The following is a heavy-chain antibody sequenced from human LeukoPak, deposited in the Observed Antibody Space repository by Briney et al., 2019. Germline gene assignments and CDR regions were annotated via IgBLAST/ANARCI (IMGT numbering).Heavy chain of an antibody. D-gene: IGHD1-26*01. CDR1: GGSISSGDYY. CDR2: IYYSGST. J-gene: IGHJ4*02. CDR3: ARAALRGSYYYFDY. Sequence: PSETLSLTCTVSGGSISSGDYYWSWIRQPPGKGLEWIGYIYYSGSTYYNPSLKSRVTISVDTSKNQFSLKLSSVTAADTAVYYCARAALRGSYYYFDYWGQGTLVTVSS. V-gene: IGHV4-30-4*08.